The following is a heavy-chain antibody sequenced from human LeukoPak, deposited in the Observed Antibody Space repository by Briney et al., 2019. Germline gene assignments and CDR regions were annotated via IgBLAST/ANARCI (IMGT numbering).Heavy chain of an antibody. J-gene: IGHJ3*02. CDR2: ISYSGST. D-gene: IGHD5-18*01. CDR3: ASLRGYSYGAPPSDAFDI. V-gene: IGHV4-39*01. Sequence: TSETLSLTCTVSGASISSSSYYWGWIRQPPGKGLEWIGTISYSGSTYYNPSLKSRVTISVDTSKNQFSLKLSSVTAADTAVYYCASLRGYSYGAPPSDAFDIWGQGTMVTVSS. CDR1: GASISSSSYY.